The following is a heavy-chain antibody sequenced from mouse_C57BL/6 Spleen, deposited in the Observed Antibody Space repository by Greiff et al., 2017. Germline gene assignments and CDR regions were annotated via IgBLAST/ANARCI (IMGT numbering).Heavy chain of an antibody. V-gene: IGHV1-64*01. CDR3: ATPYGYGWGFDC. Sequence: QVQLQQPGAELVKPGASVKLSCKASGYTFTSYWMHWVKQRPGQGLEWIGMIHPNSGSTNYNEKFKSKATLTVDNSSSTAYMQLSSLTSEDSAVYYCATPYGYGWGFDCWGQGTTLTFSS. J-gene: IGHJ2*01. CDR2: IHPNSGST. D-gene: IGHD2-2*01. CDR1: GYTFTSYW.